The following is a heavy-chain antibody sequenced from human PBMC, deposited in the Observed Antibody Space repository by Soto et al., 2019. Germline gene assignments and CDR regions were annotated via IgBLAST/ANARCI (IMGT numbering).Heavy chain of an antibody. J-gene: IGHJ6*02. CDR3: ARANYYGSEIRYYYYGMDV. CDR1: GFTFSSYS. D-gene: IGHD3-10*01. V-gene: IGHV3-21*01. Sequence: PGGSLRLSCAASGFTFSSYSMNWVRQAPGKGLEWVSSISSSSSYTYYADSVKGRFTISRDNAKNSLYLQMNSLRAEDTAVYYCARANYYGSEIRYYYYGMDVWGQGTTVTVSS. CDR2: ISSSSSYT.